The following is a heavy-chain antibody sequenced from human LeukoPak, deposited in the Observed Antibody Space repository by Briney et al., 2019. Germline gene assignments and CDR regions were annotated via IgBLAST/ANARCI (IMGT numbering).Heavy chain of an antibody. V-gene: IGHV3-48*03. J-gene: IGHJ6*04. D-gene: IGHD3-10*02. Sequence: GGSLRLSCAASGFTFDDYGMSWVRQAPGKGLEWVSYISSSGSTIYYADSVKGRFTISRDNAKNSLYLQMNSLRAEDTAVYYCAELGITMIGGVWGKGTTVTIPS. CDR1: GFTFDDYG. CDR2: ISSSGSTI. CDR3: AELGITMIGGV.